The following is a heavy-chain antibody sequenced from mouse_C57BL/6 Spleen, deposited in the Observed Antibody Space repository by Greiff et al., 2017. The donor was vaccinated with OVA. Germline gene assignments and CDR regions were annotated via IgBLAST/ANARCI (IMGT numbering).Heavy chain of an antibody. V-gene: IGHV1-69*01. J-gene: IGHJ4*01. CDR1: GYTFTSYW. Sequence: QVQLQQPGAELVMPGASVKLSCKASGYTFTSYWMHWVKPRPGQGLEWIGEIDPSDSYTNYNQKFKGKSTLTVDKSSNTAYMQLSSLTSEDSAVYYCAIYYGNYDAMDYWGQGTSVTVSS. CDR3: AIYYGNYDAMDY. D-gene: IGHD2-1*01. CDR2: IDPSDSYT.